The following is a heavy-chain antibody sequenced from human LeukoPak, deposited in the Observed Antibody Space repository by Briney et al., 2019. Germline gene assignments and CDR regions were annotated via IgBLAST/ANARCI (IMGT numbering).Heavy chain of an antibody. J-gene: IGHJ2*01. CDR3: ARHGGGADWCFDL. CDR1: GYSFTNYW. D-gene: IGHD3-16*01. CDR2: IYPGDSDT. V-gene: IGHV5-51*01. Sequence: GESLKISCKGSGYSFTNYWVGWVRQMPGKGLEWMGIIYPGDSDTRYSPSFQGQVTISADKSISTAYLQWSSLKASDTAIYYCARHGGGADWCFDLWGRGTHVTVSS.